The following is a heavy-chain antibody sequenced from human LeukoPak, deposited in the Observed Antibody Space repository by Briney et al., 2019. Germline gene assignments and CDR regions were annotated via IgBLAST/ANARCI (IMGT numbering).Heavy chain of an antibody. CDR1: GYIFTGYY. CDR3: AREEYGVRRYSN. J-gene: IGHJ4*02. CDR2: INPNSGGT. V-gene: IGHV1-2*02. D-gene: IGHD2-15*01. Sequence: ASVKVSCKASGYIFTGYYMHWVRQAPGQGLEWMGWINPNSGGTNYAQKFQGRVTMTRDTSISTAYMELSRLRSDDTAVYYCAREEYGVRRYSNWGQGTLVTVSS.